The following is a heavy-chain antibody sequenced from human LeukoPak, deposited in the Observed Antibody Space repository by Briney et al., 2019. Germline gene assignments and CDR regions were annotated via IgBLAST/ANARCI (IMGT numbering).Heavy chain of an antibody. CDR2: IYHSGST. CDR1: GGSISSGGYS. Sequence: SETLSLTCAVSGGSISSGGYSWSWIRQPPGKGLEWIGYIYHSGSTYYNPSLKSRVTISVDRSKNQFSLKLSSVTAADTAVYYCAREIPYYYGSGSSSFDYWGQGTLVTVSS. D-gene: IGHD3-10*01. V-gene: IGHV4-30-2*01. J-gene: IGHJ4*02. CDR3: AREIPYYYGSGSSSFDY.